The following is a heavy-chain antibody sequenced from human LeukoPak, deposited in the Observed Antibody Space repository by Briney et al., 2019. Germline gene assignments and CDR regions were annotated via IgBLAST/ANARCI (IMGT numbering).Heavy chain of an antibody. D-gene: IGHD5-18*01. CDR3: ARDADTAMVSNDY. CDR1: GYTFTGYY. J-gene: IGHJ4*02. V-gene: IGHV1-2*02. CDR2: INPNSGGT. Sequence: ASVKVSCKASGYTFTGYYMHWVRQAPGQGLEWMGWINPNSGGTNYAQKFQGRVAMTRDTSISTAYMELSRLRSDDTAVYYCARDADTAMVSNDYWGQETLVTVSS.